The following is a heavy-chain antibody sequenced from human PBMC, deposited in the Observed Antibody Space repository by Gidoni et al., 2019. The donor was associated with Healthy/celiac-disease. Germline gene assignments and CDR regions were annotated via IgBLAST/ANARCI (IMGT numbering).Heavy chain of an antibody. J-gene: IGHJ6*02. D-gene: IGHD3-16*01. Sequence: QVQLVESGGGVVQPGRSLRLSGAASGIPFSSHGMHWVRQAHGKGLEWVAVIWYDGSNKYYADSVKGLFTISRDNSKNTLYLQMNSLRAEDTVVYYCARERVRGSYYYYGMDVWGQGTTVTVSS. CDR1: GIPFSSHG. CDR3: ARERVRGSYYYYGMDV. V-gene: IGHV3-33*01. CDR2: IWYDGSNK.